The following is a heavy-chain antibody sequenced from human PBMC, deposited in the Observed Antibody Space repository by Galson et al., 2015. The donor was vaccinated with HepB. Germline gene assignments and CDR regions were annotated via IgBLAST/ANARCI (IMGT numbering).Heavy chain of an antibody. CDR1: GFTFSSYG. V-gene: IGHV3-30*18. Sequence: SLRLSCAASGFTFSSYGMHWVRQAPGKGLEWVAVISYDGSNKYYADSVKGRFTISRDNSKNTLYLQMNSLRAEDTAVYYCAKDVGIAAAGYSSGGYGMDVWGQGTTVTVSS. CDR3: AKDVGIAAAGYSSGGYGMDV. CDR2: ISYDGSNK. D-gene: IGHD6-13*01. J-gene: IGHJ6*02.